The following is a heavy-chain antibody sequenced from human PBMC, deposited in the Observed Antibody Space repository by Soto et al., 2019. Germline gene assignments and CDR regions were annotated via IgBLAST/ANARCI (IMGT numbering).Heavy chain of an antibody. CDR3: ASLGWGATTHYYYYGMDV. Sequence: SETLSLTCAVSGYSISSSNWWSWVRQPPGKGMEWIGEIYHSGSTKYNPSLKSRVTISVDKSNNQFSLKLSSVTAADTAVYYFASLGWGATTHYYYYGMDVRGQGTTVTVSS. D-gene: IGHD1-26*01. V-gene: IGHV4-4*02. CDR2: IYHSGST. CDR1: GYSISSSNW. J-gene: IGHJ6*02.